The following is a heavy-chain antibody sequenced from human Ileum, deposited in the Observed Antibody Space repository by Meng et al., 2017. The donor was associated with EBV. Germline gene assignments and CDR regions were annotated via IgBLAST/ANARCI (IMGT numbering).Heavy chain of an antibody. V-gene: IGHV3-11*01. CDR1: GFTCCNYY. CDR3: VNSSSFH. D-gene: IGHD6-13*01. Sequence: VGSGGALVKAGWSLTVCCAGSGFTCCNYYINWNRQAPGKGLESVSFISSTGSTTYDAVTMKGGDTVSRDNAKNTLFLQMDRVRYDDTAVYYSVNSSSFHWGQGTLVTVSS. CDR2: ISSTGSTT. J-gene: IGHJ4*02.